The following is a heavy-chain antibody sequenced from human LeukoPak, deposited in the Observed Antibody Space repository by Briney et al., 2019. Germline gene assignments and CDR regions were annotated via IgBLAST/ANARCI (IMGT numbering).Heavy chain of an antibody. CDR3: TRDALFGAGRTHLDF. J-gene: IGHJ4*02. D-gene: IGHD3-16*01. Sequence: GGSLRLSCAATGFTFSSFWMMWVRQAPGKGLEGLANIKHDGSEAHYVDSVKGRFTIARDNAKNSLSLQMNSLHVDDTGVYFCTRDALFGAGRTHLDFWSQGTLVSVSS. V-gene: IGHV3-7*04. CDR1: GFTFSSFW. CDR2: IKHDGSEA.